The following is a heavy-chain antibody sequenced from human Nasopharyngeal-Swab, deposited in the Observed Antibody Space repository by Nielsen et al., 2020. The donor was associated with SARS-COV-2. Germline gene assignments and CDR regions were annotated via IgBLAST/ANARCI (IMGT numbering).Heavy chain of an antibody. CDR2: IKQDGSEK. J-gene: IGHJ5*02. D-gene: IGHD2-15*01. CDR3: AREAATRPTNWFDP. Sequence: VGQAAGRGLEWVANIKQDGSEKYYVDSVKGRFTISRDNAKNSLYLQMNSLRAEDTAVYYCAREAATRPTNWFDPWGQGTLVTVSS. V-gene: IGHV3-7*01.